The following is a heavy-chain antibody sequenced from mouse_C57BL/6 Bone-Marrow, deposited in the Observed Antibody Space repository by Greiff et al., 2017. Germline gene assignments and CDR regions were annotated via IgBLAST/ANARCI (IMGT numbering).Heavy chain of an antibody. V-gene: IGHV1-69*01. CDR2: IDPSDSYT. Sequence: QVQLQQPGAELVVPGASVKLSCKASGYTFTSYWMHWVKQRPGQGLEWIGEIDPSDSYTNYNQKFKGKSTLTVDKSSSTAYMQLSSQTSEDSAVYYCARGRGGYFDYWGQGTTLTVSS. J-gene: IGHJ2*01. CDR3: ARGRGGYFDY. CDR1: GYTFTSYW.